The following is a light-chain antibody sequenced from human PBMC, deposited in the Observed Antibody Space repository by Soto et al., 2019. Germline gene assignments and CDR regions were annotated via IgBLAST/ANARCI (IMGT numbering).Light chain of an antibody. CDR2: EVN. CDR3: CSYAGSDTWA. Sequence: QSALTQPASVSGSPGQSITISCSGTSSDVGSYDLVSWYQQHPGKAPKLMIFEVNKRPSGFSERFSGSKSDNTASLTISGLQAEDEADYYCCSYAGSDTWAFGGGTKVTVL. V-gene: IGLV2-23*02. J-gene: IGLJ3*02. CDR1: SSDVGSYDL.